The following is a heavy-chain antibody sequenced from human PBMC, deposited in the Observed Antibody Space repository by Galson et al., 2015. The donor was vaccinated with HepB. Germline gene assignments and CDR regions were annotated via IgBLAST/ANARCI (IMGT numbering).Heavy chain of an antibody. V-gene: IGHV3-74*01. CDR1: GFTFSGHW. CDR3: ARGRPGTFTVLGN. J-gene: IGHJ4*02. CDR2: MNSDGSSS. D-gene: IGHD1-1*01. Sequence: SLRLSCAASGFTFSGHWMHWVRQAPGKGLIWVSRMNSDGSSSSYADYVKGRFTISRDDAKNTLYLQLNSLRAEDTAIYYCARGRPGTFTVLGNWGQGTLVTVSS.